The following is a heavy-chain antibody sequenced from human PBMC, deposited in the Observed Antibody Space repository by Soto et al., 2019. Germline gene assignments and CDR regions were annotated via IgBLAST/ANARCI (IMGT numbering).Heavy chain of an antibody. CDR2: IDPSDSYT. CDR3: ARLGASLTTQPHNWFDP. J-gene: IGHJ5*02. CDR1: GYSFTGYW. D-gene: IGHD3-22*01. V-gene: IGHV5-10-1*01. Sequence: GESLKISCKGSGYSFTGYWITWVRQMPGKGLEWMGKIDPSDSYTKYSPSFQGHVTFPADKSINTAYLQWSSLKASDTAMYYCARLGASLTTQPHNWFDPWGQGTLVTVS.